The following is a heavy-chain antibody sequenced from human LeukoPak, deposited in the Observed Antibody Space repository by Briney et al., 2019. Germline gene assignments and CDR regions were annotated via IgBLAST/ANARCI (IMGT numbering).Heavy chain of an antibody. V-gene: IGHV3-53*01. Sequence: GGYLRLYCAASGFTISSNYMSWLRPAQGQGLEWVSVIYSGGSTDYADSVKGRFTISRDNSKNTLYLQMTGLRAEDTAGYYCAGVDSMVRGVINYYFDYWGQGTLVTVSS. J-gene: IGHJ4*02. CDR3: AGVDSMVRGVINYYFDY. CDR2: IYSGGST. D-gene: IGHD3-10*01. CDR1: GFTISSNY.